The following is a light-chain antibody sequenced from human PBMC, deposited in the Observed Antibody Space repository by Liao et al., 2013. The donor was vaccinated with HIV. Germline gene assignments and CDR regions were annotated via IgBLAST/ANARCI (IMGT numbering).Light chain of an antibody. CDR2: QDS. CDR1: KLGDKY. Sequence: YELTQPPSVSVSPGQTASITCSGDKLGDKYACWYQQKPGQSPVLVIYQDSKRPSGIPERFSGSNSGNTATLTISGTQAMDEADYYCQAWDSSTAGVVFGGGTKLTVL. V-gene: IGLV3-1*01. J-gene: IGLJ2*01. CDR3: QAWDSSTAGVV.